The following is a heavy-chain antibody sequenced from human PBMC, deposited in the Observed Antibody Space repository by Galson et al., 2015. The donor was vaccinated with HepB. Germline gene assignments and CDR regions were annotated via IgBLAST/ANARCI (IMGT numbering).Heavy chain of an antibody. D-gene: IGHD4-17*01. CDR1: GFTFTSSD. CDR3: ARGNGDSGYFDY. CDR2: IVVGSGNT. V-gene: IGHV1-58*02. J-gene: IGHJ4*02. Sequence: SVKVSCKASGFTFTSSDMQWVRQARGQRLEWIGWIVVGSGNTNYAQKFQERVTITRNMSTSTAYMELSSLRSEDTAVYYCARGNGDSGYFDYWGQGTLVTVSS.